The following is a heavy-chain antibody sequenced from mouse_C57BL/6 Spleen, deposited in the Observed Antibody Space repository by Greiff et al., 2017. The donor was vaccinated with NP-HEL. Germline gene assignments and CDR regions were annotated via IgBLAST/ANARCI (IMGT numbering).Heavy chain of an antibody. CDR3: AKLGSSGYYAMDY. V-gene: IGHV1-64*01. D-gene: IGHD3-2*02. Sequence: VQLQQPGAELVKPGASVKLSCKASGYTFTSYWMHWVKQRPGQGLEWIGMIHPNSGSTNYNEKFKSKATLTVDKSSSTAYMQLSSLTSEDSAVYYCAKLGSSGYYAMDYWGQGTSVTVSS. J-gene: IGHJ4*01. CDR2: IHPNSGST. CDR1: GYTFTSYW.